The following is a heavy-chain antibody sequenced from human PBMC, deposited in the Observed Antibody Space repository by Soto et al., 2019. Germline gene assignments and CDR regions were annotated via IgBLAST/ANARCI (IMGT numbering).Heavy chain of an antibody. Sequence: GGSLRLSCAASGFPFSSYDMHWVRQAPGKGLEWVALISYDGNNKYYADSVEGRFTISRDNSKNTLYLQMNSLRAEDTAVYYCARDWVSRRYFDYWGQGTLVTVSS. J-gene: IGHJ4*02. CDR1: GFPFSSYD. CDR2: ISYDGNNK. V-gene: IGHV3-30-3*01. CDR3: ARDWVSRRYFDY. D-gene: IGHD3-16*01.